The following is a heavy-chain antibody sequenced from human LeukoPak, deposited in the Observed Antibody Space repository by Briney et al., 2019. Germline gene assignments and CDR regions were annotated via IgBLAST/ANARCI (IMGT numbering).Heavy chain of an antibody. CDR1: GFTFSDYY. Sequence: GGSLRLSCAASGFTFSDYYMSWIRQAPGKGLEWVSYISSSGSTIYYADFVKGRFTISRDNAKNSLYLQMNSLRAEDTAVYYCARDGVYDILTGYCDYWGQGTLVTVSS. CDR3: ARDGVYDILTGYCDY. D-gene: IGHD3-9*01. V-gene: IGHV3-11*04. CDR2: ISSSGSTI. J-gene: IGHJ4*02.